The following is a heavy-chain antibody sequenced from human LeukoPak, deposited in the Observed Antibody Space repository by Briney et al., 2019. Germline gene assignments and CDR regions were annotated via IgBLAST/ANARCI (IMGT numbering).Heavy chain of an antibody. CDR1: GGSIGSYY. CDR3: ARDLAENYFDY. D-gene: IGHD3-16*01. J-gene: IGHJ4*02. V-gene: IGHV4-59*01. Sequence: SETLSLTCTVSGGSIGSYYWSWIRQPPGKGLEWIGYIYYSGSTNYNPSLKSRVTISVDTSKNQFSLKLSSVTAADTAVYYCARDLAENYFDYWGQGTLVTVSS. CDR2: IYYSGST.